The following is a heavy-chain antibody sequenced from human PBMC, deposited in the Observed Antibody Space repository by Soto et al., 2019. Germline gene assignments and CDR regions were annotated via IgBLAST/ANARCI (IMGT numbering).Heavy chain of an antibody. J-gene: IGHJ6*02. D-gene: IGHD3-9*01. CDR2: ISSSSSYI. CDR3: AREGDDILTGYYYYYGMDV. CDR1: GFTFSSYS. Sequence: EVQLVESGGGLVKPGGSLRLSCAASGFTFSSYSMNWVRQAPGKGLEWVSSISSSSSYIYYADSVKGRFTISRDNAKNSPYLQMNSLRAEDTAVYYCAREGDDILTGYYYYYGMDVWGQGTTVTVSS. V-gene: IGHV3-21*01.